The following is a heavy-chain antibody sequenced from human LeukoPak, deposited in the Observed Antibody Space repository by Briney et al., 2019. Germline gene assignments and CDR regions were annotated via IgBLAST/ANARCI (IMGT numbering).Heavy chain of an antibody. CDR1: GYSFTSYW. V-gene: IGHV5-51*01. CDR2: IYPGDSDT. Sequence: KGGESLKVSCKGSGYSFTSYWIGWVRQMPEKGLEWMGIIYPGDSDTRYSPSFQGQVTISADKSISTAYLQWSSLKASDTAMYYCARQGYSSPYYYMDVWAKGPRSPSP. CDR3: ARQGYSSPYYYMDV. J-gene: IGHJ6*03. D-gene: IGHD2-15*01.